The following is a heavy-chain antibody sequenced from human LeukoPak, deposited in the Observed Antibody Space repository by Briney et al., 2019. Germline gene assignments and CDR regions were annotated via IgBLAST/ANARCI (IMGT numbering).Heavy chain of an antibody. D-gene: IGHD4-23*01. V-gene: IGHV1-8*01. CDR3: ARGPPTVVSVLSDY. Sequence: ASVKVSCKASGYTFTSYDINWVRQATGQGLEWMGWMNPNSGNTGYAQKFQGRVTMTRNTSISTGYMELSSLRSEDTAVYYCARGPPTVVSVLSDYWGQGTLVTVSS. CDR2: MNPNSGNT. CDR1: GYTFTSYD. J-gene: IGHJ4*02.